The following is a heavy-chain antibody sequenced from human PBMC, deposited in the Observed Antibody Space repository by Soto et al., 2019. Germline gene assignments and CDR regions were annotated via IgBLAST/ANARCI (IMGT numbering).Heavy chain of an antibody. CDR1: GFTFDGFA. V-gene: IGHV3-9*01. D-gene: IGHD1-7*01. CDR3: AKDFSDIWDYRRDFDY. CDR2: ISWNSGSV. J-gene: IGHJ4*02. Sequence: EVQLVESGGGLVQPGRSLRLSFGASGFTFDGFAMHWVRQAPGKGLEWVSGISWNSGSVAYADSVKGRFTISRDNAKNSLYLQMNSLTPEDTALYYCAKDFSDIWDYRRDFDYWGQGTLVTVSS.